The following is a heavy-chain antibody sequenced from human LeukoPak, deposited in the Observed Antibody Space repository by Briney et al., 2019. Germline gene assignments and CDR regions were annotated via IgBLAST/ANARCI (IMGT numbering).Heavy chain of an antibody. CDR1: GFTFRNYG. Sequence: QPGGSLRLSCVASGFTFRNYGMTWVRQAPGKGLEWVSGISDSGGGTYYADSVKGRFTISRDNSKNRLYLQMNSLRAEDTAVYYCAKRPRGNYLDPFDYWGQGTLVTVSS. D-gene: IGHD3-10*01. J-gene: IGHJ4*02. CDR2: ISDSGGGT. V-gene: IGHV3-23*01. CDR3: AKRPRGNYLDPFDY.